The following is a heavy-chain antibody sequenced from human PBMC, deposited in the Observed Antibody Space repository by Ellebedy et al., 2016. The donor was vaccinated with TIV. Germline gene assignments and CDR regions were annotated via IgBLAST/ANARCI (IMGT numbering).Heavy chain of an antibody. CDR2: IRGDGVDT. J-gene: IGHJ5*02. CDR3: ARDLVLGSGSSDS. Sequence: GGFLRLSXAASGFSFRSYWMQWVRQTPGKGLVWVSRIRGDGVDTNYADSVKGRFTISRDNARNTLFLQMNDLGDDDTAVYYCARDLVLGSGSSDSWGQGTLVTVSS. V-gene: IGHV3-74*01. CDR1: GFSFRSYW. D-gene: IGHD3-10*01.